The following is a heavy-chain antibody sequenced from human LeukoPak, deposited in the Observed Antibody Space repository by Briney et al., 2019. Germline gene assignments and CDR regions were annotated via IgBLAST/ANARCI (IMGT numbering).Heavy chain of an antibody. CDR3: ARQGYSNQNFDY. V-gene: IGHV5-51*01. Sequence: GESLKISCEGSGYSFTNNWIGWVRQMPGKGLEWMGIIYPSDSDTGYSPSFRGQVTISADRSISTAYLQWSSLKASDTAMYYCARQGYSNQNFDYWGQGTLVTVSS. CDR1: GYSFTNNW. J-gene: IGHJ4*02. D-gene: IGHD4-11*01. CDR2: IYPSDSDT.